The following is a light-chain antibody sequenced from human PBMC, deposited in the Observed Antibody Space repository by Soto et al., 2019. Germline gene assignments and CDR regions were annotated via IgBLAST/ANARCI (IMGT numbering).Light chain of an antibody. J-gene: IGLJ3*02. CDR2: ENN. CDR1: DSNIGNDH. Sequence: QSVLTQPPSVSAAPGQKVTISCSGSDSNIGNDHVSWYQQFPGTAPKLLIYENNKRPSGIPVRFSGSKSGTSATLDITGLQTGDEADYYCGTWDSGLSAGVIGGGTQLTVL. V-gene: IGLV1-51*02. CDR3: GTWDSGLSAGV.